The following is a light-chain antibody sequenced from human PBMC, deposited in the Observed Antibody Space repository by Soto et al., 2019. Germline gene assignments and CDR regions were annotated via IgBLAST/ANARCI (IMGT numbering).Light chain of an antibody. CDR2: DND. V-gene: IGLV2-14*02. CDR1: SSDVGSYTL. Sequence: QSVLTQPASVSGSPGQSITISCTGTSSDVGSYTLVSWYQQNPGKAPKLIIFDNDNRPSGVPDRFSGSKSGTSASLAITGLQGEDEADYYCQSYDSSLSIVVFGGGTKVTVL. J-gene: IGLJ2*01. CDR3: QSYDSSLSIVV.